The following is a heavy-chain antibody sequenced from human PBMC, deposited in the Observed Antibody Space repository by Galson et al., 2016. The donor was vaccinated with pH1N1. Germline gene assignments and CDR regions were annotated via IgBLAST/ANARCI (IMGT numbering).Heavy chain of an antibody. J-gene: IGHJ4*02. D-gene: IGHD3-16*01. CDR2: INTGSGYT. CDR1: GYTFTSHA. Sequence: SVKVSCKASGYTFTSHAIHWVRQAPGQRLEWMGWINTGSGYTKYSQKFHDRITITKDTSASTVYLEPSSLRSEDTAVYYCGRDGLTMITFGVPGNYFDYWGQGTLVTVSS. CDR3: GRDGLTMITFGVPGNYFDY. V-gene: IGHV1-3*04.